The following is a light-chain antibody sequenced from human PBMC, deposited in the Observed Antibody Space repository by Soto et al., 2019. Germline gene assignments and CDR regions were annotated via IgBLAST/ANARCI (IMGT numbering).Light chain of an antibody. V-gene: IGKV3-20*01. CDR2: GAS. CDR3: QQYGSSPT. J-gene: IGKJ1*01. Sequence: EIVLTQSPGTLSLSPGERATLSCRASQSVSRSYLAWYQQKPGQAPRLLIYGASSRATGIPDRFSGSGSGTDFTLNISRLEPEDFAVYYCQQYGSSPTFGQGTKVEIK. CDR1: QSVSRSY.